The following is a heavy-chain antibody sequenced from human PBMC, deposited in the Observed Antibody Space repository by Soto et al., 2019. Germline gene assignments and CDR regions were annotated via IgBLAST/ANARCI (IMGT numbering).Heavy chain of an antibody. CDR3: ARGSGSYSPTTPFDY. Sequence: GGSLRLSCAASGFTFSSYAMHWVRQAPGKGLEWVAVISYDGSNKYYADSVKGRFTISRDNSKNTLYLQMNSLRAEDTAVYYCARGSGSYSPTTPFDYWGQGTLVTVSS. J-gene: IGHJ4*02. CDR2: ISYDGSNK. D-gene: IGHD1-26*01. CDR1: GFTFSSYA. V-gene: IGHV3-30-3*01.